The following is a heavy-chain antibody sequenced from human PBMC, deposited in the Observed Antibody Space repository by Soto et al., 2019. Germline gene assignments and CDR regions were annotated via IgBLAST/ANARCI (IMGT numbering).Heavy chain of an antibody. Sequence: ASVKVSCKASGYTFTSYAMHWVRQAPGQRLEWMGWINAGNGNTKYSQKFQGRVTITRDTSASTAYMELSSLRSEDTAVYYCARGMVRGVIIRGYWFDPWGQGTLVTSPQ. CDR2: INAGNGNT. J-gene: IGHJ5*02. V-gene: IGHV1-3*01. CDR1: GYTFTSYA. CDR3: ARGMVRGVIIRGYWFDP. D-gene: IGHD3-10*01.